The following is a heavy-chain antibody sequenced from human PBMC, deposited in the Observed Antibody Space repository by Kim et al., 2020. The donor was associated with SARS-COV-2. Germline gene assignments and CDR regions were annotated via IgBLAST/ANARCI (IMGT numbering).Heavy chain of an antibody. CDR1: GGSISSYY. V-gene: IGHV4-59*01. J-gene: IGHJ5*02. D-gene: IGHD6-13*01. Sequence: SETLSLTCTVSGGSISSYYWSWIRQPPGKGLEWIGYIYYSGSTNYNPSLKSRVTISVDTSKNQFSLKLSSVTAADTAVYYCARLLASSSGYGWFDPWGQGTLVTVSS. CDR2: IYYSGST. CDR3: ARLLASSSGYGWFDP.